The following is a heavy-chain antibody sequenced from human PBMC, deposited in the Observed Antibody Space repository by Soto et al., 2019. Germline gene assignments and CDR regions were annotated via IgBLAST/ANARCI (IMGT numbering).Heavy chain of an antibody. V-gene: IGHV3-30*14. CDR3: ARDKIKGAPDFPGP. J-gene: IGHJ5*02. Sequence: QEQLVESGGAVVQPGRSLTLSCAASGFTFSANAMHWVRQAPGKGLEWVAVIAYDGTIKIYRDSVKGRFTISRDDSKSTLFLQINSLRPEDTAVYYFARDKIKGAPDFPGPWGQGTLVTVSS. CDR2: IAYDGTIK. CDR1: GFTFSANA. D-gene: IGHD1-26*01.